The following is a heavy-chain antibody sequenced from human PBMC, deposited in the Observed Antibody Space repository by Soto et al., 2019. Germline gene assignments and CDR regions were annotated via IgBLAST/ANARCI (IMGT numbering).Heavy chain of an antibody. J-gene: IGHJ4*02. CDR1: GGSVSSYS. D-gene: IGHD5-18*01. Sequence: SETLSLTGTVSGGSVSSYSWTWVGQPPGKGLEWIGYVYYSGSTHYNPSLKSRVTISLDTSKNQFSLKLTSVTAADTAMYFCASSPPAMVAPNIWGQGTLVTVSS. CDR3: ASSPPAMVAPNI. V-gene: IGHV4-59*02. CDR2: VYYSGST.